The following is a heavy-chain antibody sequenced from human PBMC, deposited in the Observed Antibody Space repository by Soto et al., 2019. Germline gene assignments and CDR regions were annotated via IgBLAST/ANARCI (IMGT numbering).Heavy chain of an antibody. CDR3: TNYFLIWRNHRYRWAY. J-gene: IGHJ4*02. V-gene: IGHV3-48*02. Sequence: GGSLRLSCAASGFTFSSYSMNWVRQAPGKGLEWVSYISSSSSTIYYADSVKGRFTISRDNAKNSLYLQMKSLRDEDTAVYYCTNYFLIWRNHRYRWAYWCQAVLVTVS. D-gene: IGHD3-16*02. CDR1: GFTFSSYS. CDR2: ISSSSSTI.